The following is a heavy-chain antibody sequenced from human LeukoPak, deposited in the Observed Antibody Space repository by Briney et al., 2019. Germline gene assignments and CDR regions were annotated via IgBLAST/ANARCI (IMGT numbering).Heavy chain of an antibody. J-gene: IGHJ1*01. V-gene: IGHV3-23*01. CDR2: ISGSGGST. CDR1: GSTFSSYA. Sequence: QRGGPLRLSSASSGSTFSSYAMSWVRHAPGRGLGWVSAISGSGGSTYYADSVKGRFTISRDNSKNTLYLQINSLRAEDTAVYYCTKGCGLISCESFQHWGQGTLVTVSS. CDR3: TKGCGLISCESFQH. D-gene: IGHD2-15*01.